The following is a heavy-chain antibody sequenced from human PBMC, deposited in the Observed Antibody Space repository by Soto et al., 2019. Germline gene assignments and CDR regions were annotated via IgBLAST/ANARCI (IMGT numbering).Heavy chain of an antibody. CDR3: AKDLRNYYYFDY. CDR1: GFTFGTYG. CDR2: ISYDGSHE. J-gene: IGHJ4*02. D-gene: IGHD1-7*01. V-gene: IGHV3-30*18. Sequence: GSLRLSCAASGFTFGTYGMHWVRQAPGKGLEWVAVISYDGSHENYADSVKGRFTISRDNSKNTLYLQMNSLRAEDTAVYYCAKDLRNYYYFDYWGQGTLVTVSS.